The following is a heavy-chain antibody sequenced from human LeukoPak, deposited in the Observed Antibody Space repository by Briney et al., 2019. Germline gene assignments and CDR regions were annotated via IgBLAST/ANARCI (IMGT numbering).Heavy chain of an antibody. CDR2: INWNGGST. J-gene: IGHJ4*02. Sequence: PGGSLRPSCAASGFTFDDYGMSWVRHAPGKGLEWVSGINWNGGSTGYADSVKGRFTISRDNAKNSLYLQMNSLRAEDTAVYYCARAGGWYSIDYWGQGTLVTVSS. D-gene: IGHD6-19*01. CDR1: GFTFDDYG. V-gene: IGHV3-20*04. CDR3: ARAGGWYSIDY.